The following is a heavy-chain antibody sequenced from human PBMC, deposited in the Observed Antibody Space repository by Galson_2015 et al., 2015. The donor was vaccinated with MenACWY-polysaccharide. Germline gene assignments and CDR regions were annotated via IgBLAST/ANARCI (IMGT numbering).Heavy chain of an antibody. CDR3: ANPGLATSRTSGVDF. Sequence: SLRLSCAVSGFTFNSYTMSWVRQAPGKGLEWVSGVSSSGARKYYEDSVKGRCTISRDNSKNTLNLIMNGLKAADTAVYYRANPGLATSRTSGVDFWGQGPLVTVSS. V-gene: IGHV3-23*01. CDR2: VSSSGARK. D-gene: IGHD5-12*01. CDR1: GFTFNSYT. J-gene: IGHJ1*01.